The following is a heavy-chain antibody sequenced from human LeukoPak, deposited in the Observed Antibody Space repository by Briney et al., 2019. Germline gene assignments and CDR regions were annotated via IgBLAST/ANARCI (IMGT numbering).Heavy chain of an antibody. CDR3: ARGGHYDTSGYYAVVDL. CDR1: GASISSYY. D-gene: IGHD3-22*01. CDR2: MYHSGSP. V-gene: IGHV4-59*01. J-gene: IGHJ5*02. Sequence: PSETLSLTCSVSGASISSYYWSWIRQPPGKGPEWIGDMYHSGSPNYNPSLYSRLTISIDTSNRQFSLRLTSVTAADTAVYYCARGGHYDTSGYYAVVDLWGQGTLVTVSS.